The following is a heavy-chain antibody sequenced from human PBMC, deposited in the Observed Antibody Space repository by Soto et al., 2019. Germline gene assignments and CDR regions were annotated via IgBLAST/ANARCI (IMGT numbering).Heavy chain of an antibody. V-gene: IGHV3-11*01. D-gene: IGHD3-22*01. CDR1: GFTFSDHY. CDR2: ISSSGDII. Sequence: LRLSCAASGFTFSDHYMSWIRQAPGKGLEWVSYISSSGDIIYYADSVKGRFTISRDNAKNSLYLQMNSLRAEDTAVYYCARDLGYYDSSGYFDYWGQGTLVTVSS. CDR3: ARDLGYYDSSGYFDY. J-gene: IGHJ4*02.